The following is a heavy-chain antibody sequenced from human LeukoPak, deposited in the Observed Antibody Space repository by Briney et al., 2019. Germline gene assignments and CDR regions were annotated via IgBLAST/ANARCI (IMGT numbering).Heavy chain of an antibody. V-gene: IGHV1-18*04. Sequence: GASVKVSCKASGYTFSSYGISWVRQAPGQGLEGMGGISAHNGDTYYIQRLQGRVTMTTDTSTSTAYLELRSLRSDDTAVYYCTREHGSRSSYNPVGFDYWGQGTLVTVSS. J-gene: IGHJ4*02. CDR3: TREHGSRSSYNPVGFDY. CDR1: GYTFSSYG. D-gene: IGHD3-10*01. CDR2: ISAHNGDT.